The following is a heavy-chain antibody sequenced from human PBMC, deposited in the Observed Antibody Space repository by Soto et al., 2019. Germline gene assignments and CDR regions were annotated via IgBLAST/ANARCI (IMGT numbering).Heavy chain of an antibody. V-gene: IGHV3-7*03. CDR1: GFTFSSFW. CDR2: IEGYGSEK. J-gene: IGHJ6*01. D-gene: IGHD3-16*02. Sequence: GGSLRLSCAASGFTFSSFWMSWVRQAPGKGPEWVANIEGYGSEKNYLDSVKGRFTISRDNAKNSLYLQMSSLRAEGTAVYYCVRDGCSGNRSYSYGMEVWEQG. CDR3: VRDGCSGNRSYSYGMEV.